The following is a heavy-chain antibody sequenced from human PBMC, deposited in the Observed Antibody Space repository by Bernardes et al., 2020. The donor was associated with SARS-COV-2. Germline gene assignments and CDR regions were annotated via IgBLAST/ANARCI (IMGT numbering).Heavy chain of an antibody. CDR2: INHSGST. J-gene: IGHJ4*02. V-gene: IGHV4-34*01. CDR1: GGSFSGYY. Sequence: SETLSLTCAVYGGSFSGYYWSWIRQPPGKGLEWIWEINHSGSTNYNPSLKSRVTISVDTSKNQFSLKLSSVTAADTAVYYCASFSGATTGFDYWGQGTLVTVSS. D-gene: IGHD1-26*01. CDR3: ASFSGATTGFDY.